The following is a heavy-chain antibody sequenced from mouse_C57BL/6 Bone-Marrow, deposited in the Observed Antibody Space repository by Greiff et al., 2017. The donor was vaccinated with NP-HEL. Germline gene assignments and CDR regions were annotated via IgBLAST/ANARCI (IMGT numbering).Heavy chain of an antibody. V-gene: IGHV1-76*01. CDR2: IYPGSGNT. Sequence: VQLQQSGAELVRPGASVKLFCKASGYTFTDYYINWVKQRPGQGLEWIARIYPGSGNTYYNEKFKGKATLTAEKSSSTAYMQLSSLTSEDSAVYFCARQDYYGGDYWGQGTTLTVSS. CDR3: ARQDYYGGDY. J-gene: IGHJ2*01. CDR1: GYTFTDYY. D-gene: IGHD1-1*01.